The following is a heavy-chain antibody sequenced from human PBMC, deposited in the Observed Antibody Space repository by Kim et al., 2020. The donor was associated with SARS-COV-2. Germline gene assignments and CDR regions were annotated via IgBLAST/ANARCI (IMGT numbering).Heavy chain of an antibody. V-gene: IGHV4-39*01. D-gene: IGHD5-18*01. Sequence: YNPSLKSRVTISVDTSKNQFSLKLSSVTAADTAVYYCARHGSNTAMRYYYWGQGTLVTVSS. J-gene: IGHJ4*02. CDR3: ARHGSNTAMRYYY.